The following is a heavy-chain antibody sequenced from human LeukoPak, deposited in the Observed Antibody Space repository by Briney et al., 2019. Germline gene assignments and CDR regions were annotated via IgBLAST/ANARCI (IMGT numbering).Heavy chain of an antibody. V-gene: IGHV5-51*01. CDR2: IYPPDSDT. J-gene: IGHJ4*02. CDR1: GYSFISYW. CDR3: ASHAPNRGYDY. D-gene: IGHD3-10*01. Sequence: GESLKISCTASGYSFISYWMGWVRQMPGKGLELVGIIYPPDSDTKYSPSFQGRVTISVDKSISTAYLQWSSLEASDIAIYYCASHAPNRGYDYWGQGTLLTVSS.